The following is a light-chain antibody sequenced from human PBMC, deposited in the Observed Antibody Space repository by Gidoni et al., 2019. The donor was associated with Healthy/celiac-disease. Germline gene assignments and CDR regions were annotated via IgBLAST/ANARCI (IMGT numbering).Light chain of an antibody. V-gene: IGLV1-51*02. CDR1: SSNIGNNY. CDR3: ETWDSSLSVV. CDR2: ENN. Sequence: QSVLTQPPSVSAAPGQKVTISCSGSSSNIGNNYVSWYQQLPGTAPKLLIYENNKRPSGIPDRFSGSKSGTSATLGITGLQTGDEADYYCETWDSSLSVVFGGGTKLTVL. J-gene: IGLJ2*01.